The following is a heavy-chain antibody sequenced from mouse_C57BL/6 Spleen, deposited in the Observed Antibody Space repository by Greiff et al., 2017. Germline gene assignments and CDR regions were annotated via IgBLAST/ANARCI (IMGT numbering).Heavy chain of an antibody. CDR2: IYPRSGNT. CDR3: ARYGSCAWFAY. CDR1: GYTFTSYG. J-gene: IGHJ3*01. Sequence: QVQLQQSGAELARPGASVKLSCKASGYTFTSYGISWVKQRTGQGLEWIGEIYPRSGNTYYNEKFKGKATLTADKSSSTAYMELRSLTSEDSAVYFCARYGSCAWFAYWGQGTLVTVSA. D-gene: IGHD1-1*01. V-gene: IGHV1-81*01.